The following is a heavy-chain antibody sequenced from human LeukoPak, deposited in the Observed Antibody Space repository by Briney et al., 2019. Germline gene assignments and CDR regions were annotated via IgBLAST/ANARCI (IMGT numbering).Heavy chain of an antibody. V-gene: IGHV3-23*01. Sequence: PGGSLRLSRAASGFTFSSYAMSWVRQAPGKGLEWVSAISGSGGSTYYADSVKGRFTISRDNSKNTLYLQMNSLRAEDTAVYYCAKSGGGDFSLGHNYWGQGTLVTVSS. CDR1: GFTFSSYA. D-gene: IGHD3-3*01. CDR3: AKSGGGDFSLGHNY. J-gene: IGHJ4*02. CDR2: ISGSGGST.